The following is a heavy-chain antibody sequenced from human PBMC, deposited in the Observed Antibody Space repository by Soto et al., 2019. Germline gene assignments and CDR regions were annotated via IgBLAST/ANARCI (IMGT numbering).Heavy chain of an antibody. CDR1: GGSISSGGYY. Sequence: QVQLQESGPGLVKPSQTLSLTCTVSGGSISSGGYYWSWIRQHPGKGLEWIGHIYYSGNTYYNPSLKSRFTLSVATSKTQFSLKLTSVTAAATAVYYCARSVFPWGQGTLVTVSS. J-gene: IGHJ5*02. V-gene: IGHV4-31*03. CDR2: IYYSGNT. CDR3: ARSVFP.